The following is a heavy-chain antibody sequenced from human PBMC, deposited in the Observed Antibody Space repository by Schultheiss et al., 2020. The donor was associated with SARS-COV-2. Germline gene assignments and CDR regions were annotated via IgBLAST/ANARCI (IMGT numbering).Heavy chain of an antibody. CDR2: ISSSSSTI. Sequence: GESLKISCAASGFTFSSYSMNWVRQAPGKGLEWVSYISSSSSTIYYADSVKGRFTISRDNAKNSLYLQMNSLRAEDTAVYYCARYESLLPSPVRGGIVVVPAAPFYMDVWGKGTTVTVSS. V-gene: IGHV3-48*04. CDR3: ARYESLLPSPVRGGIVVVPAAPFYMDV. CDR1: GFTFSSYS. J-gene: IGHJ6*03. D-gene: IGHD2-2*01.